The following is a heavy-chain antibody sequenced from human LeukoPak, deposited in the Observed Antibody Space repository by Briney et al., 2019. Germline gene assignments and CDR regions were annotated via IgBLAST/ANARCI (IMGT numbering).Heavy chain of an antibody. CDR1: GFTFSSYA. V-gene: IGHV3-30-3*01. J-gene: IGHJ4*02. Sequence: PGGPLRLSCAASGFTFSSYAMHWVRQAPGKGLECVAVISYDGDNKYYADSVKGRFTISRDNSKNTLYLQMNSLRAEDTAIYYCARDYYDRSGYYYGQNWGQGTLVTVSS. D-gene: IGHD3-22*01. CDR2: ISYDGDNK. CDR3: ARDYYDRSGYYYGQN.